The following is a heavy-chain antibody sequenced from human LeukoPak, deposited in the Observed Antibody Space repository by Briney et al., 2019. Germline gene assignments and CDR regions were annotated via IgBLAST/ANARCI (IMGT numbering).Heavy chain of an antibody. V-gene: IGHV4-31*03. CDR1: GGSISSGGYY. CDR2: IYYSGST. D-gene: IGHD2-21*02. J-gene: IGHJ4*02. Sequence: SQTLSLTCTVSGGSISSGGYYWSWIRQHPGKGLEWIGYIYYSGSTYYNPSLKSRVTISVDTSKNQFSLKLSSVTAADTAVYYCARVEGDCGGDCYAVDYWGQGTLVTVSS. CDR3: ARVEGDCGGDCYAVDY.